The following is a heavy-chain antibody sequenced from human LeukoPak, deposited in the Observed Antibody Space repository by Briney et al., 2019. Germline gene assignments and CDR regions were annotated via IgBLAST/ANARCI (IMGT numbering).Heavy chain of an antibody. Sequence: GGSLRLSCAVSGLTFSSSWMDWVRQAPGKGLEWVASINPDGNKKYSADSVKGRFTISRDNAENSLYLQMNSLRAEDTAFYYCARDLAYSRLDYWGQGMLVTVSS. D-gene: IGHD5-18*01. CDR3: ARDLAYSRLDY. V-gene: IGHV3-7*01. J-gene: IGHJ4*02. CDR1: GLTFSSSW. CDR2: INPDGNKK.